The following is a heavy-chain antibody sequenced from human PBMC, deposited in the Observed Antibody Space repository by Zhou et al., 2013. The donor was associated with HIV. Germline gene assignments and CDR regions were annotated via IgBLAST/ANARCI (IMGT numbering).Heavy chain of an antibody. V-gene: IGHV1-18*01. CDR1: GYTFTSYG. Sequence: QVRLVQSGAELKKPGASVKVSCKASGYTFTSYGISWVRQAPGQGLEWMGWISAYNGNTIFAQRFQGRVTMTTDTSTSTAYMELRSLRSDDTAVYYCARAYSTSWYGGGFYYMDVWGKGPRSPSP. CDR3: ARAYSTSWYGGGFYYMDV. D-gene: IGHD4-4*01. J-gene: IGHJ6*03. CDR2: ISAYNGNT.